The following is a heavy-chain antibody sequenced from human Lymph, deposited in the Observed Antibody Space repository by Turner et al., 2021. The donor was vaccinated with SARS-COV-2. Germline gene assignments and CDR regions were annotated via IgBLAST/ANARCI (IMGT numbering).Heavy chain of an antibody. D-gene: IGHD2-15*01. CDR3: ATVLCTGSSCYYYGMDV. V-gene: IGHV1-24*01. Sequence: QLQLVQSGAEVKKPGASVKVSCKVSGYTLTELSMHWVRQAPGKGLEWMGGFEPEDGEIIYAQKFQGRVTMTEDTSTDTAYMELSSLRSEDTAVYYCATVLCTGSSCYYYGMDVWGQGTTVTVSS. CDR2: FEPEDGEI. CDR1: GYTLTELS. J-gene: IGHJ6*02.